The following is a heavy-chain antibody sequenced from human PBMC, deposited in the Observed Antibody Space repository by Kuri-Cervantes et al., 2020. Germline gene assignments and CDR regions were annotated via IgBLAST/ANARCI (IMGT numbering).Heavy chain of an antibody. D-gene: IGHD3-9*01. V-gene: IGHV3-9*01. CDR3: ARGSGRNYDILTGYCSLSWDLDY. Sequence: SLKISCAASGFTFDDYAMHWVRQAPGKGLEWVSGISWNSGSIGYADSVKGRFTISRDNAKNSLYLQMNSLRAEDTAVYYCARGSGRNYDILTGYCSLSWDLDYWGQGTLVTVSS. J-gene: IGHJ4*02. CDR1: GFTFDDYA. CDR2: ISWNSGSI.